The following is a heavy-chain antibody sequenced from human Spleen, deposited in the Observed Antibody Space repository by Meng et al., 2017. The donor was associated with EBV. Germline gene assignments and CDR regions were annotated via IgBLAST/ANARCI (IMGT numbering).Heavy chain of an antibody. CDR3: ARDCSSTSCSVDY. CDR1: GYTFTGYY. J-gene: IGHJ4*02. CDR2: INPNSGGT. Sequence: QVRLGQSGAEVKKPGASVKVSCKASGYTFTGYYMHWVRQAPGQGLEWMGRINPNSGGTNYAQKFQGRVTMTRDTSISTAYMELSRLRSDDTAVYYCARDCSSTSCSVDYWGQGTLVTVSS. D-gene: IGHD2-2*01. V-gene: IGHV1-2*06.